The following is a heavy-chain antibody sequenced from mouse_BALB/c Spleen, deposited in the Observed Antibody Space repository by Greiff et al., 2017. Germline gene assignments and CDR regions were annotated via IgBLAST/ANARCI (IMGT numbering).Heavy chain of an antibody. CDR2: IDPANGNT. CDR1: GFNIKDTY. CDR3: ASYGNYYYAMDY. Sequence: EVKLQQSGAELVKPGASVKLSCTASGFNIKDTYMHWVKQRPEQGLEWIGRIDPANGNTKYDPKFQGKATITADTSSNTAYLQLSSLTSEDTAVYYCASYGNYYYAMDYWGQGTSVTVSS. V-gene: IGHV14-3*02. J-gene: IGHJ4*01. D-gene: IGHD2-1*01.